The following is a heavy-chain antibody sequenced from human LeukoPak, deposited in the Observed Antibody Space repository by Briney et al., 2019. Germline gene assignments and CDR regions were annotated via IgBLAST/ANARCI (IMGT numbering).Heavy chain of an antibody. CDR3: ASTSIIRTVVAIPFDY. CDR2: IYHSGST. Sequence: PSETLSLTCTVSGGSISSGGYYWSWIRQPPGKGLEWIGYIYHSGSTYYNPSLSSRVTISVDTSKNQFSLKLRSVTAADTAVYYCASTSIIRTVVAIPFDYWGQGTLVTVSS. CDR1: GGSISSGGYY. D-gene: IGHD3-22*01. J-gene: IGHJ4*02. V-gene: IGHV4-30-2*01.